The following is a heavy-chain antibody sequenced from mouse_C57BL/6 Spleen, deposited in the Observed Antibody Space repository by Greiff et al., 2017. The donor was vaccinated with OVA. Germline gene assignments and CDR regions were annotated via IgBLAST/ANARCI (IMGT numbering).Heavy chain of an antibody. CDR3: ARNRGYDGYYYAMDY. CDR2: IWSGGST. V-gene: IGHV2-2*01. Sequence: VKLQQSGPGLVQPSQSLSITCTVSGFSLTSYGVHWVRQSPGTGLEWLGVIWSGGSTDYNAAFISRLSISKDNSKSQVFFKMNSLQADDTAIYYCARNRGYDGYYYAMDYWGQGTSVTVSS. J-gene: IGHJ4*01. D-gene: IGHD2-3*01. CDR1: GFSLTSYG.